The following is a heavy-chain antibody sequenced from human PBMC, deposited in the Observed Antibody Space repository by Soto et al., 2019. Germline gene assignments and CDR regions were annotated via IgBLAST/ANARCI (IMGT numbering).Heavy chain of an antibody. J-gene: IGHJ6*02. CDR1: GYTFTSYG. CDR3: AREAAYYDFWSGYFPPRNYYYYGMDV. D-gene: IGHD3-3*01. V-gene: IGHV1-18*01. Sequence: GASVKVSCKASGYTFTSYGISWVRQAPGQGLEWMGWISAYNGNTNYAQKLQGRVTMTTDTSTSTAYMELRSLRSDDTAVYYCAREAAYYDFWSGYFPPRNYYYYGMDVWGQGTTVTVSS. CDR2: ISAYNGNT.